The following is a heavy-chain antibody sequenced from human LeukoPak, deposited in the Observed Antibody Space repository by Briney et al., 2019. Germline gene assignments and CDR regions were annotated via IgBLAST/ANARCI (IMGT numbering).Heavy chain of an antibody. J-gene: IGHJ2*01. CDR1: GGSVSSYY. D-gene: IGHD6-19*01. CDR3: ARFHSGPSGWYVLWYFDL. V-gene: IGHV4-4*09. CDR2: IYNSENT. Sequence: SETLSLTCTVSGGSVSSYYWSWIRQPPGKGLEWIGYIYNSENTKYNSSLESRVTISVDTSKNQFFLKLSSVTAADTAVYYCARFHSGPSGWYVLWYFDLWGRGTLVTVSS.